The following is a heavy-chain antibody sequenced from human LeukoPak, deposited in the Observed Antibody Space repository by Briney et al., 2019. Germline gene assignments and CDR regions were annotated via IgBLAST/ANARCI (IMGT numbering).Heavy chain of an antibody. Sequence: ASVKVSCKASGYIFTDYYVHWIRQAPGQGLEWMGWIDPNSGGAHHAGKFQGGATLTRDTSISTVYMDLSSLNSDDTAIYYCARSRTPFYYYGMHVWGLGTSLTVSS. CDR2: IDPNSGGA. J-gene: IGHJ6*02. CDR1: GYIFTDYY. D-gene: IGHD1-1*01. V-gene: IGHV1-2*02. CDR3: ARSRTPFYYYGMHV.